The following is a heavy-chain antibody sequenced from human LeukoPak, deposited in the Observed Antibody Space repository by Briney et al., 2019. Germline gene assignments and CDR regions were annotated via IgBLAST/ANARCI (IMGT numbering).Heavy chain of an antibody. Sequence: ASVKVSCKASGYTFAGYYLFWVRQAPGQGLEWMGWINPNSGATKYAQKFQGRVTLTGDTSLRTTYMELSSLRSDDTAVYYCARDERYSYGDNHYPDLGFWGQGTLVTVSS. J-gene: IGHJ4*02. V-gene: IGHV1-2*02. CDR2: INPNSGAT. CDR1: GYTFAGYY. D-gene: IGHD4/OR15-4a*01. CDR3: ARDERYSYGDNHYPDLGF.